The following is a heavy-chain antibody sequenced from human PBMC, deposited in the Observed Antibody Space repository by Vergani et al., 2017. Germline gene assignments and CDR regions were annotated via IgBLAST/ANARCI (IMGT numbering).Heavy chain of an antibody. J-gene: IGHJ4*02. CDR2: IYYSGST. D-gene: IGHD2-15*01. CDR3: ASALGYCSGGSCYSFDY. CDR1: GFTFSSYS. Sequence: VQLVESGGGLVKPGGSLRLSCAASGFTFSSYSMNWVRQAPGKGLEWIGYIYYSGSTYYNPSLKSRVTISVDTSKNQFSLKLSSVTAADTAVYYCASALGYCSGGSCYSFDYWGQGTLVTVSS. V-gene: IGHV4-59*06.